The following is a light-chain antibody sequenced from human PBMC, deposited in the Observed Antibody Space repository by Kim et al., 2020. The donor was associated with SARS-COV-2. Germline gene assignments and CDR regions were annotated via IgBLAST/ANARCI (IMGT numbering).Light chain of an antibody. CDR1: QSVSSS. V-gene: IGKV3-11*01. J-gene: IGKJ2*01. Sequence: ETVLTQSPAILSLSPWERATLSCRASQSVSSSLAWYQQKPGQAPRLLIYDASNRATGIPARFSGSGSGTDFTLTISSLEPEDFAVYYCQQRSDGNTFGQGTKLAI. CDR3: QQRSDGNT. CDR2: DAS.